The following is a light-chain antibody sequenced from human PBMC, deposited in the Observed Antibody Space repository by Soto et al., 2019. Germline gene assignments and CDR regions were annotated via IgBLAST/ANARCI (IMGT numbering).Light chain of an antibody. J-gene: IGKJ1*01. V-gene: IGKV3-15*01. CDR2: GVS. CDR1: QLFSSN. CDR3: QQYNNWPRT. Sequence: EIVMMQSPATLSVSPGESVTLSCRASQLFSSNLAWYQHKPGQAPRLLIYGVSTRATGIPARFSGSGSGTEFTLTISSLQSEDFAVYYCQQYNNWPRTFGQGTKVDIK.